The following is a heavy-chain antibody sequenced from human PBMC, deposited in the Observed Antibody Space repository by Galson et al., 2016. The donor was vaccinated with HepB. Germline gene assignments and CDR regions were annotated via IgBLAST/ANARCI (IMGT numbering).Heavy chain of an antibody. CDR3: ARVLLDGMDV. CDR1: GGSISSSNW. CDR2: IYHGGRT. D-gene: IGHD2-15*01. Sequence: SETLSLTCAVSGGSISSSNWWSWVRQPPGKGLEWIGEIYHGGRTNYNPSLKGRVTISVDKSKNQFSLKLRSVTAADTAVYYCARVLLDGMDVWGHGTTVTVSS. J-gene: IGHJ6*02. V-gene: IGHV4-4*02.